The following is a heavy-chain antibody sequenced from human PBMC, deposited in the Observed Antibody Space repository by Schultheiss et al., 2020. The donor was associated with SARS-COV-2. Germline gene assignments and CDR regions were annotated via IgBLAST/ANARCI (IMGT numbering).Heavy chain of an antibody. D-gene: IGHD5-18*01. V-gene: IGHV1-69*05. CDR2: IIPIFGTA. Sequence: SVKVSCKASGYTFTSYGISWVRQAPGQGLEWMGGIIPIFGTANYAQKFQGRVTITRDTSASTAYMELSSLRSEDTAVYYCARGVDTVTQLHYWGQGTLVTVSS. CDR3: ARGVDTVTQLHY. J-gene: IGHJ4*02. CDR1: GYTFTSYG.